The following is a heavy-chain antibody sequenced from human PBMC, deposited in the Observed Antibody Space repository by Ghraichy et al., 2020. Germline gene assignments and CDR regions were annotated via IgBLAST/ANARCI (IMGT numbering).Heavy chain of an antibody. J-gene: IGHJ6*02. D-gene: IGHD1-26*01. Sequence: GSLRLSCAVYGGSFSGYYWSWIRQPPGKGLEWIGEINHSGSTNYNPSLKSRVTISVDTSKNQFSLKLSSVTAADTAVYYCARAIVRGATYYYYYYGMDVWGQGTTVTVSS. CDR2: INHSGST. CDR3: ARAIVRGATYYYYYYGMDV. V-gene: IGHV4-34*01. CDR1: GGSFSGYY.